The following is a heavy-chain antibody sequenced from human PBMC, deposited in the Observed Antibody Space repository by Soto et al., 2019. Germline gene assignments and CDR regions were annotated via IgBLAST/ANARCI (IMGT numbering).Heavy chain of an antibody. CDR2: IKQDGSEK. V-gene: IGHV3-7*01. D-gene: IGHD3-3*01. J-gene: IGHJ2*01. Sequence: PGGSLRLSCAASGFTFGSYWMSWVRQAPGKGLEWVANIKQDGSEKYYVDSVKGRFTISRDNAKNSLYLQMNSLRAEDTAVYYCARGVRFLEWLFDSWYFDLWGRGTLVTVSS. CDR1: GFTFGSYW. CDR3: ARGVRFLEWLFDSWYFDL.